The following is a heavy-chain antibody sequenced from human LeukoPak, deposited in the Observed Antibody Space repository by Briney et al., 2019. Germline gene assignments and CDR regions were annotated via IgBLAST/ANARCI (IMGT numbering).Heavy chain of an antibody. CDR2: IKRDGSEK. CDR3: ARGVGNKFDP. V-gene: IGHV3-7*01. CDR1: GFTFSNYW. Sequence: QSGGSLRLPCAASGFTFSNYWMSWVRQAPGKGLEWVANIKRDGSEKYYVDSVKGRFTISRDNAKNSLYLQMNSLRAEDTAVYYCARGVGNKFDPWGPGTLVTVSS. D-gene: IGHD4-23*01. J-gene: IGHJ5*02.